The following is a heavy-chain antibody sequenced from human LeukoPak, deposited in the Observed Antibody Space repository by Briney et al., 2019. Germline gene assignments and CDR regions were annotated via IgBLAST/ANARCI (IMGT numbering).Heavy chain of an antibody. CDR2: VSENGRTK. V-gene: IGHV3-48*01. D-gene: IGHD3-16*01. CDR3: ARDLGGYYSYAMDV. CDR1: GFSFTSYR. Sequence: GGSLRLSCAASGFSFTSYRISWVRQAPGKGPEWVAYVSENGRTKYYLDSVKGRFTISRDNSKNTLYLQMNSLRGEDTAVYYCARDLGGYYSYAMDVWGQGTTVTVSS. J-gene: IGHJ6*02.